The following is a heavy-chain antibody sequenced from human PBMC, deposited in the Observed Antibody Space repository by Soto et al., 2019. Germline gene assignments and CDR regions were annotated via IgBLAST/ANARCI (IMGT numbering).Heavy chain of an antibody. CDR1: GYTFTGHY. D-gene: IGHD7-27*01. V-gene: IGHV1-2*02. J-gene: IGHJ6*02. CDR3: ARDLGRGWGPSGYYYGMDV. Sequence: ASVKVSCKASGYTFTGHYMHWVRQAPGQGLEWMGWINPNSGGTNYAQKFQGRVTMTRDTSISTAYMELSRLRSDDTAVYYCARDLGRGWGPSGYYYGMDVWGQGTTVTVSS. CDR2: INPNSGGT.